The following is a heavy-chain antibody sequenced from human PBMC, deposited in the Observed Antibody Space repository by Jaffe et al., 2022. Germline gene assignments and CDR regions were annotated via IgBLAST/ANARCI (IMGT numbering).Heavy chain of an antibody. CDR1: GFTFSSYG. V-gene: IGHV3-30*02. J-gene: IGHJ4*02. CDR3: AKDHPLYYYDSSGYSVADY. CDR2: IRYDGSNK. D-gene: IGHD3-22*01. Sequence: QVQLVESGGGVVQPGGSLRLSCAASGFTFSSYGMHWVRQAPGKGLEWVAFIRYDGSNKYYADSVKGRFTISRDNSKNTLYLQMNSLRAEDTAVYYCAKDHPLYYYDSSGYSVADYWGQGTLVTVSS.